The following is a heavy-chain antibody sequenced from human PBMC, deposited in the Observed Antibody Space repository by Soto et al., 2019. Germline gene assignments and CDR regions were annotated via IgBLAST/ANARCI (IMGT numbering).Heavy chain of an antibody. D-gene: IGHD2-2*01. J-gene: IGHJ6*02. CDR1: GYSFTSYW. CDR3: ARRRYCSSTSCNYYYYGMDV. Sequence: RGESLQISCKGSGYSFTSYWISWVRQMPGKGLEWMGRIDPSDSYTNYSPSFQGHVTISADKSISTAYLQWSSLKASDTAMYYCARRRYCSSTSCNYYYYGMDVWGQGTTVTVSS. V-gene: IGHV5-10-1*01. CDR2: IDPSDSYT.